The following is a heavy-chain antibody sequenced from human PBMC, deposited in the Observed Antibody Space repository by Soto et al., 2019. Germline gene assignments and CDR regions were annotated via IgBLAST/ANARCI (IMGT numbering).Heavy chain of an antibody. CDR1: GFTFSDYC. J-gene: IGHJ4*02. V-gene: IGHV3-11*01. Sequence: QVQLVESGGGLVKPGGSLRLSCAASGFTFSDYCMSWIRQAPGKGLECVSYISSSGGVTYYADSVKGRFTISRDTAKNSLNRQMTNLRAEDTAVYYCAKDPREYFFDYWGQGTLVTVSS. CDR2: ISSSGGVT. CDR3: AKDPREYFFDY.